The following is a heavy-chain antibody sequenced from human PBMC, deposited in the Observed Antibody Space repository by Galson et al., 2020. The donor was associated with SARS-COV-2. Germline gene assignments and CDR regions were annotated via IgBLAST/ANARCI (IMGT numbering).Heavy chain of an antibody. CDR3: ARGQGGSGYYYWFYP. CDR1: GYTFTSYD. Sequence: ASVKVSCKASGYTFTSYDINWVRQATGQGLEWMGWMNPNIGNTGYAQKCQGRVTMTRNTSISTAYMELSSLRSEDTAVYYCARGQGGSGYYYWFYPWAQGTLVTVSA. V-gene: IGHV1-8*01. J-gene: IGHJ5*02. CDR2: MNPNIGNT. D-gene: IGHD3-3*01.